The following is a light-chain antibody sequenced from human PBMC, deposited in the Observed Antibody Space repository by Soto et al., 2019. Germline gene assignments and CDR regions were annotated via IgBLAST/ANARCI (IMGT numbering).Light chain of an antibody. CDR2: DVS. Sequence: QSALTQPASVSGSPGQSITISCTGTSSDVGDYNHVSWYQQHPGKAPKLMIYDVSNRPSGVSNRFSGSKSGNTASLTISGLQAEDEADYYCSTYKSSERLFGGGTSLTVL. CDR3: STYKSSERL. J-gene: IGLJ2*01. V-gene: IGLV2-14*01. CDR1: SSDVGDYNH.